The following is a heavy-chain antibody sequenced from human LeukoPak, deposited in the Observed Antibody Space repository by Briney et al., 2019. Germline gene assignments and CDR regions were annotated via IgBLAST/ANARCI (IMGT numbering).Heavy chain of an antibody. CDR3: ARVEGYSYGYFDY. J-gene: IGHJ4*02. V-gene: IGHV3-7*03. CDR2: IKQDGSEK. Sequence: GGSLRLSCAASGFTFSTYWMSWVRQAPRKGLEWVANIKQDGSEKYHVDSVKGRFTISRDNAKNSLYLQMNSLRAEDTAVYYCARVEGYSYGYFDYWGQGTLVTVSS. D-gene: IGHD5-18*01. CDR1: GFTFSTYW.